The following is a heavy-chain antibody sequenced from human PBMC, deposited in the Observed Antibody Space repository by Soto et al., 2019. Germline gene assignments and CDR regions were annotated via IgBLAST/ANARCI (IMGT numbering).Heavy chain of an antibody. D-gene: IGHD2-21*02. CDR2: ISSSSYI. Sequence: GGSLRLSCAASGFTFSSYSMNWVRQAPGKGLEWVSSISSSSYIYYADSVKGRFTISRDNAKNSLYLQMNSLRAEDTAVYYCASRGNSGAFDIWGQGTMVTVSS. CDR3: ASRGNSGAFDI. J-gene: IGHJ3*02. V-gene: IGHV3-21*01. CDR1: GFTFSSYS.